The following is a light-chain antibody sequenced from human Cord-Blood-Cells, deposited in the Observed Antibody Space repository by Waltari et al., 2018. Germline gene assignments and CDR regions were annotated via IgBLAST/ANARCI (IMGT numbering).Light chain of an antibody. J-gene: IGLJ3*02. Sequence: QSVLTQPPSVSGAPGQRVTISCTGSSSNIGAGYPVHWYQQLPGTAPKLLIYGNSNRPSGVPDRFSGSKSGTSASLAITGLQAEDEADYYCQSYDSSLRGVFGGGTKLTVL. V-gene: IGLV1-40*01. CDR3: QSYDSSLRGV. CDR2: GNS. CDR1: SSNIGAGYP.